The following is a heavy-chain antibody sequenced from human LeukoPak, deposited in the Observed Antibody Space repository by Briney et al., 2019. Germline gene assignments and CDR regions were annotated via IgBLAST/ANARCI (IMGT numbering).Heavy chain of an antibody. V-gene: IGHV4-39*07. J-gene: IGHJ4*02. CDR3: AREPLLDYGAPGVMDY. CDR2: IYYSGST. Sequence: SETLSLTCTVSGGSISSSSYYWGWIRQPPGKGLEWIGSIYYSGSTYYNPSLKSRVTISVDTSKNQFSLKLSSVTAADTAVYYCAREPLLDYGAPGVMDYWGQGTLVTVSS. D-gene: IGHD4-17*01. CDR1: GGSISSSSYY.